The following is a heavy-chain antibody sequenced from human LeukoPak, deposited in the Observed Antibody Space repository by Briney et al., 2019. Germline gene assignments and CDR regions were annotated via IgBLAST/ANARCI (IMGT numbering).Heavy chain of an antibody. CDR3: AKPQTDIVVDNWFDP. CDR2: IRYDGSNK. CDR1: GFTFSSYG. Sequence: GGSLRLSCAASGFTFSSYGMHWVRQAPGKGLEWVAFIRYDGSNKHYADSVKGRFTISRDNSKNTLYLQMNSLRAEDTAVYYCAKPQTDIVVDNWFDPWGQGTLVTVSS. V-gene: IGHV3-30*02. J-gene: IGHJ5*02. D-gene: IGHD2-2*01.